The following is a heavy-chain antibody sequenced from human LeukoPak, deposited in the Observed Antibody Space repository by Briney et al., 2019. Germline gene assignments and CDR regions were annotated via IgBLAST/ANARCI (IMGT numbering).Heavy chain of an antibody. CDR2: INHSGST. Sequence: SETLSLTCAVYGGSFSGYYWSWIRQPPGKGLEWIGEINHSGSTNYNPPLKSRVTISVDTSKNQFSLKLSSVTAADTAVYYCASSWVVPAALNLGTYYYYGMDVWGKGTTVTVSS. CDR1: GGSFSGYY. CDR3: ASSWVVPAALNLGTYYYYGMDV. D-gene: IGHD2-2*01. V-gene: IGHV4-34*01. J-gene: IGHJ6*04.